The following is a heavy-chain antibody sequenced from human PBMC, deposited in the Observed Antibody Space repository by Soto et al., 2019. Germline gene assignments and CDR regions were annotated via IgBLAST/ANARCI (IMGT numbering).Heavy chain of an antibody. D-gene: IGHD6-25*01. CDR2: IVPSLDMA. CDR3: ARGNAATVPTGDFDY. J-gene: IGHJ4*02. CDR1: EDTFRTST. V-gene: IGHV1-69*09. Sequence: QEQLVQSGPEVKKPGSSVKVSCKASEDTFRTSTMSWVRQAPGQGLEWMGGIVPSLDMANFAHQFQGRVAVTADKSTTTVYLELSSLRSDDTAGYYCARGNAATVPTGDFDYWGQGTLVTVSS.